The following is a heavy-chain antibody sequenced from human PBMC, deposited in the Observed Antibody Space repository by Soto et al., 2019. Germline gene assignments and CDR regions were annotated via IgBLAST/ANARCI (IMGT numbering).Heavy chain of an antibody. CDR1: GFTFSNYA. Sequence: PGGSLRLSCAASGFTFSNYAMSWVRQAPGKGLEWVSAISGSAGSTYYADSVKGRFTISRDNSKNTLYVQMNSLRAEDTAVYYWAKGKTRIYLDFWGQGSLVTVSS. V-gene: IGHV3-23*01. CDR3: AKGKTRIYLDF. J-gene: IGHJ4*02. CDR2: ISGSAGST.